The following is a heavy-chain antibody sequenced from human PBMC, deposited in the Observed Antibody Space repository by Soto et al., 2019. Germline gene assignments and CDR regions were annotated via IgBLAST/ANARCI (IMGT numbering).Heavy chain of an antibody. J-gene: IGHJ6*03. Sequence: SETLSLTCTVSGGSFSSSSYYWGWIRQPPGKGLEWIGSIYYSGSTYYNPSLKSRVTISVDTSKNQFSLKLSSVTAADTAVYYCARHLPVVLVAMDYYYSMVVWGTGPMVTVFS. V-gene: IGHV4-39*01. CDR3: ARHLPVVLVAMDYYYSMVV. CDR1: GGSFSSSSYY. D-gene: IGHD2-2*01. CDR2: IYYSGST.